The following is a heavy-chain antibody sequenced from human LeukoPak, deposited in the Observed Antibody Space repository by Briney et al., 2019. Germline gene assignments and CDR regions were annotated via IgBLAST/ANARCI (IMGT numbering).Heavy chain of an antibody. CDR3: TKGRSNHY. D-gene: IGHD3-10*01. V-gene: IGHV3-7*01. CDR2: INQEGSEN. Sequence: PGGSLRLSCAASGFTFSDFWMGWVRQAPGKGLEWVANINQEGSENYYVDSVKGRFTISRDNAKNSLYLQMNSLRAEDTAVYYCTKGRSNHYWGQGTLVTVST. J-gene: IGHJ4*02. CDR1: GFTFSDFW.